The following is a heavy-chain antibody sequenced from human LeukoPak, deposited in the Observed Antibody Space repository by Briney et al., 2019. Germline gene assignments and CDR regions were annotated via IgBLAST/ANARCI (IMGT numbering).Heavy chain of an antibody. CDR3: ARLGGSGGHSVDY. CDR1: GYMFSKYG. D-gene: IGHD3-10*01. Sequence: GRSLRLSCSASGYMFSKYGMHWVRQAPGKGLEWVAIIWLDGSEEYYADSVKGRFTISRDNSKNTLYLQMNSLRAEDTAVYYSARLGGSGGHSVDYWGQGTLVTVSP. J-gene: IGHJ4*02. CDR2: IWLDGSEE. V-gene: IGHV3-33*01.